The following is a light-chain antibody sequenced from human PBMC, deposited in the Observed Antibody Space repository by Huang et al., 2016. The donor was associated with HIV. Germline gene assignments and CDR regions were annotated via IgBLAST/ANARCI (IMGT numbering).Light chain of an antibody. J-gene: IGKJ4*01. CDR2: DWS. CDR3: QQRSNWPPLT. CDR1: QSVSNY. V-gene: IGKV3-11*01. Sequence: EIVLTQSPATLSLSPGERATLSCRASQSVSNYLAWYQQKSGQTPRLLIYDWSNRATGIPAKFRGSGSGTDFTLTISSLEPEDFAVYYCQQRSNWPPLTFGGGTKVEIK.